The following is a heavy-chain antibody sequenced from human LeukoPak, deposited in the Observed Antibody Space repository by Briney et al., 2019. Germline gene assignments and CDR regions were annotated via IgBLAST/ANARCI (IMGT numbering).Heavy chain of an antibody. J-gene: IGHJ4*02. Sequence: SSETLSLTCTVSGGSISSYYWSWIRQPPGKGLEWIGYIYYSGSTNYNPYLKSRVTISVDPSKNPFSLKLSSVTAADTAVYYCAREALNAYDSSGYYAWGQGTLVTVSS. CDR3: AREALNAYDSSGYYA. V-gene: IGHV4-59*01. D-gene: IGHD3-22*01. CDR1: GGSISSYY. CDR2: IYYSGST.